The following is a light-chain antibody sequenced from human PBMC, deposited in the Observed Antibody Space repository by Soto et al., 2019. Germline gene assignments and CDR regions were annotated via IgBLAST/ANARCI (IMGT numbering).Light chain of an antibody. CDR2: GAS. Sequence: IVLTQSPGTLSFSPGERATLSCRASQSVSSSYLAWYQQKPGQAPRLLISGASSRATGIQDRFSGSGSGTDSTLTISRLEPEDCEVSYCQTYGRSAPVVTFGGVIKVDIX. J-gene: IGKJ4*01. CDR3: QTYGRSAPVVT. CDR1: QSVSSSY. V-gene: IGKV3-20*01.